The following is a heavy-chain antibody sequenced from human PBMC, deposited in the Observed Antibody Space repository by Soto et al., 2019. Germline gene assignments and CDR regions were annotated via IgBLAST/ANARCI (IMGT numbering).Heavy chain of an antibody. Sequence: SLRLSCAASGFTFSSYGMHWVRQAPGKGLEWVAVISYDGSNKYYADSVKGRFTISRDNSKNTLYLQMNSLRAEDTAVYYCAKGAGYDFWSGPMGGGYYYGMDVWGQGTTVTVSS. J-gene: IGHJ6*02. CDR2: ISYDGSNK. D-gene: IGHD3-3*01. CDR3: AKGAGYDFWSGPMGGGYYYGMDV. V-gene: IGHV3-30*18. CDR1: GFTFSSYG.